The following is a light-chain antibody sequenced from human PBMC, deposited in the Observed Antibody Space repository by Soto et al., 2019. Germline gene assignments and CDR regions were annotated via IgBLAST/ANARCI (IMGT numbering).Light chain of an antibody. Sequence: EIVLTQSPGTLSLSPGERATLSCRASQSVSSSYLAWYQQKPGQAPWLLIYGASSRATGIPDRFSGSWSGTDFTLTSSRLEPEDFAVYYCQQYGSSYTFGQGTKLEIK. J-gene: IGKJ2*01. CDR2: GAS. CDR3: QQYGSSYT. V-gene: IGKV3-20*01. CDR1: QSVSSSY.